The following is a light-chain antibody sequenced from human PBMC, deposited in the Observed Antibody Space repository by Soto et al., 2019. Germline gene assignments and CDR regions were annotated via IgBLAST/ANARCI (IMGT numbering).Light chain of an antibody. Sequence: DIQMTQAPSSLSASVVDRVTTTCRASRNIRSYLNWYQQKPGRAPKLVIFAASLLESGVPSRFSGSGSGTEFTLTISSLQPDDFATYYCQQYNTYSKFGQGTRLEIK. CDR1: RNIRSY. CDR2: AAS. CDR3: QQYNTYSK. J-gene: IGKJ5*01. V-gene: IGKV1-5*01.